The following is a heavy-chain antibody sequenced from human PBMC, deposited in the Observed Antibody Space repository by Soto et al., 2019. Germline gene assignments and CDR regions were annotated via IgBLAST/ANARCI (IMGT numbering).Heavy chain of an antibody. V-gene: IGHV4-34*01. CDR3: ARGWGTAGHIANYFDY. CDR1: GGSFSGYY. Sequence: NPSETLSLTCAVYGGSFSGYYWSWIRQPPGKGLEWIGEINHSGSTNYNPSLKSRVTISVDTSKNQFSLKLSSVTAADTAVYYCARGWGTAGHIANYFDYWGQGTLVTVSS. J-gene: IGHJ4*02. CDR2: INHSGST. D-gene: IGHD6-19*01.